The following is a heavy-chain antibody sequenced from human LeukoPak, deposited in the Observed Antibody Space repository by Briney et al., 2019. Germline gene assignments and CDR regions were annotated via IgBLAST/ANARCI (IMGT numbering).Heavy chain of an antibody. CDR2: ISYDGGNK. D-gene: IGHD5-24*01. V-gene: IGHV3-30*18. CDR1: GFTFSSYG. J-gene: IGHJ4*02. CDR3: AKVGDGYMLIDY. Sequence: PGGSLRLSCAASGFTFSSYGMHWVRQAPGKGLEWVAVISYDGGNKYYADSVKGRFTISRDNSKNTLYLQMNSLRAGDTAVYYCAKVGDGYMLIDYWGQGTLVTVSS.